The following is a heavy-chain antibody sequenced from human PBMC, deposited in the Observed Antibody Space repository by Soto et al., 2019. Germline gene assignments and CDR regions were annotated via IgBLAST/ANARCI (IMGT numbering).Heavy chain of an antibody. CDR3: AKDLGSSDYYYYGMDV. Sequence: PGGSLRLSSEPSGLTFSSYAIKWVRQAPGKGLEWVSGISGSGGSTYYAEAVKGRFTISRDNSKNTLYLQMNSLRAEDTAVYYCAKDLGSSDYYYYGMDVWGQGTTVTVSS. CDR1: GLTFSSYA. V-gene: IGHV3-23*01. CDR2: ISGSGGST. D-gene: IGHD6-13*01. J-gene: IGHJ6*02.